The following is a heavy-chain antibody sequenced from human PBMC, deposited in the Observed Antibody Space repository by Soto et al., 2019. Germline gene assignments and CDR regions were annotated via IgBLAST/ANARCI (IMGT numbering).Heavy chain of an antibody. D-gene: IGHD2-8*01. Sequence: QVQLVESGGGVVQPGRSLRLSCAASGFTFSSYGMHWVRQAPGKGLEWVAVISYDGSNKYYADSVKGRFTISRDNSKNTLYLQMNSLRAEDTAVYYCAEICTHYYGMDVWGQGTTVTVSS. CDR2: ISYDGSNK. J-gene: IGHJ6*02. CDR1: GFTFSSYG. CDR3: AEICTHYYGMDV. V-gene: IGHV3-30*03.